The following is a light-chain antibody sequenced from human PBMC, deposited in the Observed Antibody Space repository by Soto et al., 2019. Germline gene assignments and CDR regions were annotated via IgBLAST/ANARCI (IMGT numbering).Light chain of an antibody. CDR2: EVS. J-gene: IGLJ1*01. V-gene: IGLV2-8*01. CDR1: SSDVGGYNY. Sequence: QSVLTQPPSASGSPGQSVTISCTGTSSDVGGYNYVSWYQQHPGKAPKLMIYEVSKRPSGVPDRFSGSKSGNTASLTVSGLQAEDEADYYCSSYAGSNNLNVFGTRTKVTVL. CDR3: SSYAGSNNLNV.